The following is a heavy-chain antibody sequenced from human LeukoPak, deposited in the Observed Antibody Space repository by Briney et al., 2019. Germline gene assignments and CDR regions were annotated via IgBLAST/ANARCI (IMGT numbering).Heavy chain of an antibody. CDR3: ARTYGYGLVGI. CDR2: IYSSGGT. V-gene: IGHV4-39*07. CDR1: GVSISSGSNY. Sequence: SETLSLTCSVSGVSISSGSNYWGWIRQPPGKTLEWIGSIYSSGGTYYNPYLKSRAIILIDTAKNLVSLNLSSATAADTAVYYCARTYGYGLVGIWGQGTMVTVSS. J-gene: IGHJ3*02. D-gene: IGHD3-10*01.